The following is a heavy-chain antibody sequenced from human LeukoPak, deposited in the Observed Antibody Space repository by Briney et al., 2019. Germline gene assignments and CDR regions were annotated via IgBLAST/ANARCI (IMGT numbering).Heavy chain of an antibody. CDR2: INHSGST. V-gene: IGHV4-34*01. J-gene: IGHJ5*02. Sequence: SQTLSLTCAVYGGSFSGYYWTWIRQPPGKGLEWIGEINHSGSTNYNPSLKSRVTISVDTSKNHLSLKLNSVTAADTAVYYCARLSLLPQHITMVRGVHPWGQGTLVTVSS. CDR1: GGSFSGYY. CDR3: ARLSLLPQHITMVRGVHP. D-gene: IGHD3-10*01.